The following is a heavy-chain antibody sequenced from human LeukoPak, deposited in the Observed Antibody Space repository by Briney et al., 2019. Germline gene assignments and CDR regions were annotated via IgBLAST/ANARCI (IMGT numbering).Heavy chain of an antibody. Sequence: GGSLRLSCAASGFTFSSYAMSWVRQAPGKGLEWVSAISGSGGSTYYADSVKGRFTISRDNSKNTLYLQMNSLRAEDTAVYYCAKDHKGSGSYRILNAFDPWGQGTLVTVSS. CDR2: ISGSGGST. V-gene: IGHV3-23*01. D-gene: IGHD3-10*01. CDR3: AKDHKGSGSYRILNAFDP. CDR1: GFTFSSYA. J-gene: IGHJ5*02.